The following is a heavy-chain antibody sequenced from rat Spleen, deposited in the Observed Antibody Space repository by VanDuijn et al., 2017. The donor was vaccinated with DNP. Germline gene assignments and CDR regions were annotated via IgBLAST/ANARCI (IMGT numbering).Heavy chain of an antibody. CDR3: AREALIAATYWYFDF. CDR1: GHSITNDYR. V-gene: IGHV3-3*01. J-gene: IGHJ1*01. Sequence: EVQLQESGPGLVTPSQSLSLTCSVTGHSITNDYRWNWIRKLPGNKLEWMGYISYNGNTDYNPSLKSRISITRDTSKNQFFLQLNSVTTEDSATYYCAREALIAATYWYFDFWGPGAMVTVSS. CDR2: ISYNGNT. D-gene: IGHD1-2*01.